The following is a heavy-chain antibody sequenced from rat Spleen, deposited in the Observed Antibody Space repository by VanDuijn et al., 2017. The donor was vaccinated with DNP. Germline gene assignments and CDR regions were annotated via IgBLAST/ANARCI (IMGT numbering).Heavy chain of an antibody. CDR1: GYTFTSYY. CDR3: ATHSYGGFSDNWFAY. D-gene: IGHD1-11*01. V-gene: IGHV1-43*01. J-gene: IGHJ3*01. Sequence: QVQLQQSGAELAKPGSSVKISCKASGYTFTSYYIGWIKQTTGQGLEYIGYINTGSGGTNANAKFKGKATLTVDKSSSTAFMQLSSLTPDDSAVYYCATHSYGGFSDNWFAYWGQGTLVTVSS. CDR2: INTGSGGT.